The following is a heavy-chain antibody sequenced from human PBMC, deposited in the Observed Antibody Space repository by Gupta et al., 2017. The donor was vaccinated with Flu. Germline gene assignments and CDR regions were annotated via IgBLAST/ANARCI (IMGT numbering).Heavy chain of an antibody. CDR1: GFTFSRYG. CDR2: VSSDGNTK. V-gene: IGHV3-30*18. J-gene: IGHJ4*02. Sequence: QVQLVESGGGVVQPGTSLRLSCAASGFTFSRYGMPWVRQAPGQGLEWLAVVSSDGNTKYYADAVKGRFTISRDKSRNTLYLQMNSLRGEDTAVYYCSKELNSKGHNSYFDNWGQGTLVTASP. CDR3: SKELNSKGHNSYFDN. D-gene: IGHD6-13*01.